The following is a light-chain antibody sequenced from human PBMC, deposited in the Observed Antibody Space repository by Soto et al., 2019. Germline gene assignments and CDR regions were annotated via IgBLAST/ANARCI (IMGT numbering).Light chain of an antibody. CDR2: DAS. J-gene: IGKJ4*01. CDR1: QSVNSN. CDR3: QQYTFWPPLT. Sequence: EIVMTQSPATLSVSPGERATLSCRASQSVNSNLAWYRQKPGQAHRLLISDASTRATGVPARFSGSGSGTEFTLTISSLQSEDSGIYYCQQYTFWPPLTFGGGTKVEIK. V-gene: IGKV3-15*01.